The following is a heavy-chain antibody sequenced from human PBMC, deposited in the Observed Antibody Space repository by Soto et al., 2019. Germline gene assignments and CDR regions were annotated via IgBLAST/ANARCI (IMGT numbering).Heavy chain of an antibody. J-gene: IGHJ3*02. CDR3: ARGDYYYDSPGAFDI. V-gene: IGHV1-46*01. CDR2: INPSGGST. D-gene: IGHD3-22*01. CDR1: GYTFTSYY. Sequence: GASVKVPCKASGYTFTSYYMHWVRQAPGQGLEWMGIINPSGGSTSYAQKFQGRVTMTRDTSTSTVYMELSSLRSEDTAVYYCARGDYYYDSPGAFDIWGQGTMVTVSS.